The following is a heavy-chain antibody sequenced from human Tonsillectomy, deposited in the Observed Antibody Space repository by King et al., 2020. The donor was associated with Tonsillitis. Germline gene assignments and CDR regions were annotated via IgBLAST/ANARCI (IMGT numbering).Heavy chain of an antibody. D-gene: IGHD3-3*01. Sequence: VQLVESGAEVKKPGASVKVSCKASGYTFTGYYMHWVRQAPGQGLEWMGWINPNSGGTNYAQKFQGRVTMTRDTSISTAYMELSRLRSDDTAVYYCANNPNFYSDFWSGYSPHFDYWGQGTLVTVSS. CDR3: ANNPNFYSDFWSGYSPHFDY. CDR2: INPNSGGT. V-gene: IGHV1-2*02. J-gene: IGHJ4*02. CDR1: GYTFTGYY.